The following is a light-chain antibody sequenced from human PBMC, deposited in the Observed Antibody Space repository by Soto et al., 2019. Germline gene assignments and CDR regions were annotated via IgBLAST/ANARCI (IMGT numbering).Light chain of an antibody. CDR1: QSVKSSY. Sequence: EIVMTQSPASLSVSPGERATLSCRASQSVKSSYLAWHQQRPGQAPRLLIYGASSRATGIPDRFSGSGSGTDFTLTISRLEPEDCAVYYCQQYGSSPLTFGHGTKVDIK. CDR2: GAS. CDR3: QQYGSSPLT. V-gene: IGKV3-20*01. J-gene: IGKJ1*01.